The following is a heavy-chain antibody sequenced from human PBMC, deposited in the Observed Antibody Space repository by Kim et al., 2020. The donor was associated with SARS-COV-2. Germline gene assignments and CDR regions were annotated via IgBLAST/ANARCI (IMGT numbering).Heavy chain of an antibody. Sequence: GESLKISCKGSGYSFTSYWIGWVRQMPGKGLEWMGIIYPGDSDTRYSPSFQGQVTISADKSISTAYLQWSSLKASDTAMYYCARWKYQLLDYYYMDVWGKGTTVTVSS. V-gene: IGHV5-51*01. J-gene: IGHJ6*03. D-gene: IGHD2-2*01. CDR3: ARWKYQLLDYYYMDV. CDR1: GYSFTSYW. CDR2: IYPGDSDT.